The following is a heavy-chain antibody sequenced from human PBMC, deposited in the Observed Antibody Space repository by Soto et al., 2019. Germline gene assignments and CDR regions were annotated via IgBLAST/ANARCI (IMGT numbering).Heavy chain of an antibody. CDR3: ASINVDTAMGDARAYYYGMDV. J-gene: IGHJ6*02. CDR2: ISYDGSNK. Sequence: PGGSLRLSCAASGFTFSSYAMHWVRQAPGKGLEWVAVISYDGSNKYYADSVKGRFTISRDNSKNTLYLQMNSLRAEDTAVYYCASINVDTAMGDARAYYYGMDVWGQGTTVTVS. CDR1: GFTFSSYA. D-gene: IGHD5-18*01. V-gene: IGHV3-30-3*01.